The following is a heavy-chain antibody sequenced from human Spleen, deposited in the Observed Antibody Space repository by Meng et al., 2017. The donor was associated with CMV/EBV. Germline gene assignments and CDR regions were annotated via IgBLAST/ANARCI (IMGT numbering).Heavy chain of an antibody. CDR2: IYYSGST. J-gene: IGHJ3*02. D-gene: IGHD3-22*01. Sequence: SETLSLTCTVSGGSISSSSYYWGWIRQPPGKGLEWIGSIYYSGSTYYNPSLKSRVTISVDTSKNQFSLKLSSVTAADTAMYYCARHRDYDISGYYSDDAFDIWGQGTMVTVSS. V-gene: IGHV4-39*01. CDR1: GGSISSSSYY. CDR3: ARHRDYDISGYYSDDAFDI.